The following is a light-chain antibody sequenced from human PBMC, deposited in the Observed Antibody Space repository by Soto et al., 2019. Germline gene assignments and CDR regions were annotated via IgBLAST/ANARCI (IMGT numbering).Light chain of an antibody. CDR1: QRINSF. J-gene: IGKJ4*01. CDR2: AAP. V-gene: IGKV1-9*01. CDR3: QQLERYPST. Sequence: PLTQSPSSLSASVVDRVTMTCRASQRINSFLAWYPQIPGKATKLLIYAAPTLQSGVPSRFSGSGSGTDFTLTISSLQPEDFATYYCQQLERYPSTFGGGTMA.